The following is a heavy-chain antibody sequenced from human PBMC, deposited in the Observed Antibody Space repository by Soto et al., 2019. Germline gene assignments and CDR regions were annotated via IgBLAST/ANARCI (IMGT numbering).Heavy chain of an antibody. CDR2: IYYSGST. V-gene: IGHV4-31*03. D-gene: IGHD5-12*01. CDR1: GGSISSGGYY. J-gene: IGHJ4*02. Sequence: QVQLQESGPGLVKPSQTLSLTCTVSGGSISSGGYYWSWIRQHPGKGLEWIGYIYYSGSTYYNPSLKSRVTISVDTSKNQFSLKLSSVTAADTAVYYCASTNGYSGYDPNLAIDHWGQGTLVTVSS. CDR3: ASTNGYSGYDPNLAIDH.